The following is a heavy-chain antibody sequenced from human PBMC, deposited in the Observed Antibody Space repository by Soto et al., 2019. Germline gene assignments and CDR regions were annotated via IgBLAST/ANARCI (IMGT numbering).Heavy chain of an antibody. CDR1: GSTFTGYY. J-gene: IGHJ6*02. CDR3: ARGSWIQLWTYYGDYLYYGMDV. V-gene: IGHV1-2*02. Sequence: ASVKVSCKASGSTFTGYYMHWVRQAPGQGLEWMGWINPNSGGTNYAQKFQGRVTMTRDTSISTAYMELSRLRSDDTAVYYCARGSWIQLWTYYGDYLYYGMDVWGQGTTVTVSS. CDR2: INPNSGGT. D-gene: IGHD5-18*01.